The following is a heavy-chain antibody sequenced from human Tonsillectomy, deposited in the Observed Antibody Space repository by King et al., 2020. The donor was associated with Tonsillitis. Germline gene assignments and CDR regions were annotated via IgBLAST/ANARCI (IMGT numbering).Heavy chain of an antibody. J-gene: IGHJ4*02. Sequence: VQLVESGGGLVQPGGSLRLSCSASGFTFSSYAMHWVRQAPGKGLEYVSAISSNGGSTYYADSVKGRFTISRDNSKNTLYLQMGSLRAEDTAVYYCVKSRPTYSSGWPYYFDYWGQGTLVTVSS. CDR2: ISSNGGST. V-gene: IGHV3-64D*06. D-gene: IGHD6-19*01. CDR1: GFTFSSYA. CDR3: VKSRPTYSSGWPYYFDY.